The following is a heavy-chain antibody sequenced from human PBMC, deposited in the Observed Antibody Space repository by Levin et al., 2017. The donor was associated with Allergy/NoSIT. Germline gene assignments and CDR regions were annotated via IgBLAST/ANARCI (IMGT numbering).Heavy chain of an antibody. D-gene: IGHD3-16*01. J-gene: IGHJ3*02. CDR1: GFTFSSYS. Sequence: GGSLRLSCAASGFTFSSYSMNWVRQAPGKGLEWVSSISSSSSYIYYADSVKGRFTISRDNAKNSLYLQMNSLRAEDTAVYYCARDLGLYTPCAFDIWGQGTMVTVSS. V-gene: IGHV3-21*01. CDR3: ARDLGLYTPCAFDI. CDR2: ISSSSSYI.